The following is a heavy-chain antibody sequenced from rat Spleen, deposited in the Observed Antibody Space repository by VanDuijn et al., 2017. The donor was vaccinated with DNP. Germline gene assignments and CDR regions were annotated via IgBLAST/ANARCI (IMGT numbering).Heavy chain of an antibody. V-gene: IGHV5S10*01. CDR1: GFTLSDYN. CDR2: IIYDGSRA. J-gene: IGHJ2*01. Sequence: EVQLVESGGGLVQPGRSLKLSCTASGFTLSDYNMAWVRQAPKKGLEWVAIIIYDGSRAYYRDSVRGRFTFSRDNAESTLYLQMDSLRSEDTATYYCTRRDSSLLLHGFFDYWGQGVMVTVSS. D-gene: IGHD1-1*01. CDR3: TRRDSSLLLHGFFDY.